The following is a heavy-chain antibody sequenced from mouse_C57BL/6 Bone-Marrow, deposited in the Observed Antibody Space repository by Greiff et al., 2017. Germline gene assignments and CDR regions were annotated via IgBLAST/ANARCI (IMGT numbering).Heavy chain of an antibody. CDR3: ARRGYYYGSRTSYYYAMDY. D-gene: IGHD1-1*01. Sequence: QVQLKQPGAELVRPGSSVKLSCKASGYTFTSYWMHWVKQRPIQGLEWIGNIDPSDSETHYNQKFKDKATLTVDKSSSTAYMQLSSLTSEDSAVYYCARRGYYYGSRTSYYYAMDYWGQGTSVTVSS. J-gene: IGHJ4*01. V-gene: IGHV1-52*01. CDR1: GYTFTSYW. CDR2: IDPSDSET.